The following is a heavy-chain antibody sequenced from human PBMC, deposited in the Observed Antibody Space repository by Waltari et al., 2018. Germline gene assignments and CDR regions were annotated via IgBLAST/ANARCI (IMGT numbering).Heavy chain of an antibody. CDR3: ARPSAAAGDFDY. J-gene: IGHJ4*02. CDR2: IIPIFGTA. Sequence: QVQLVQSGAEVKTPGSSVKVSCKASGGTFRSYAIRWLRQAPGQGLEWMGGIIPIFGTANYAQKFQGRVTITADKSTSTAYMELSSLRSEDTAVYYCARPSAAAGDFDYWGQGTLVTVSS. V-gene: IGHV1-69*14. CDR1: GGTFRSYA. D-gene: IGHD6-13*01.